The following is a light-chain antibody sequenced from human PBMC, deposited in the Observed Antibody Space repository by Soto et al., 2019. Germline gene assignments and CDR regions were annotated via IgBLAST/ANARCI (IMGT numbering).Light chain of an antibody. Sequence: QSVPTQPASVSGSPGQAITISCTGTSSDVGGYNYVSWDQHRPGKAPQLIIYEVSYRPSGVSNRFSGSKSGNTASLTISGLQAEDEADYYCSSYTANNTRLFGTGTKVTVL. CDR2: EVS. CDR3: SSYTANNTRL. V-gene: IGLV2-14*01. J-gene: IGLJ1*01. CDR1: SSDVGGYNY.